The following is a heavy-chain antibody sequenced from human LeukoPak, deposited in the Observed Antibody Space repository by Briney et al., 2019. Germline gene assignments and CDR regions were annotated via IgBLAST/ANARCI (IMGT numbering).Heavy chain of an antibody. J-gene: IGHJ6*03. Sequence: PGGSLRLSCATSGFTFSNYWMTWVRQAPGMWLEWVANIKRDGSEQFYADSVKGRFTISRDNAKNSLYLQMNSLRAEDTAVYYCASSEIGHYYMDVWGKGTTVTVSS. D-gene: IGHD1-14*01. CDR2: IKRDGSEQ. CDR1: GFTFSNYW. CDR3: ASSEIGHYYMDV. V-gene: IGHV3-7*01.